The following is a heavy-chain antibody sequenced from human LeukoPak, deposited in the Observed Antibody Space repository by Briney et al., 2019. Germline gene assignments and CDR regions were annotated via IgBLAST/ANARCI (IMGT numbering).Heavy chain of an antibody. CDR2: ISAADGDNT. CDR3: AKFKGHNYYDSSGYCDN. J-gene: IGHJ4*02. D-gene: IGHD3-22*01. CDR1: GFTFRNYA. V-gene: IGHV3-23*01. Sequence: GGSLRLSCAASGFTFRNYAMGWVRQAPGKGLEWVSVISAADGDNTYYADSVKGRFSISRDNSNYTLHLQMNSLRAEDTAVFYCAKFKGHNYYDSSGYCDNWGQGTLVTVSS.